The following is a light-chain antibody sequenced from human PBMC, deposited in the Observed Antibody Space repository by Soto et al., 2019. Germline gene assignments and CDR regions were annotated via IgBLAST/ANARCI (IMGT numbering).Light chain of an antibody. Sequence: QSVLTQPPSVSGSPGQSVTISCTGTSSDVGSYNGVSWYQQPPGTAPKLMIYEVSNRPSGVPDRFSGSKSGNTASLTISGLQAEDEADYYCSSYTSSSTPVVFGGGTKLTVL. CDR2: EVS. J-gene: IGLJ2*01. V-gene: IGLV2-18*02. CDR3: SSYTSSSTPVV. CDR1: SSDVGSYNG.